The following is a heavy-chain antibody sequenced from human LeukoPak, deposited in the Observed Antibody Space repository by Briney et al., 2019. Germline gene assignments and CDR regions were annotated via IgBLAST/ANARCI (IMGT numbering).Heavy chain of an antibody. CDR1: GFTFGDYA. J-gene: IGHJ3*02. Sequence: GRSLRLSCTASGFTFGDYAMSWFRQAPGKGLEWVGFIRSKAYGGTTEYAASVKGRFTISRDDSKSIAYLQMNSLKTEDTAVYYCTRDPPRRWFGELLWALDAFDIWGQGTTVTVSS. D-gene: IGHD3-10*01. CDR3: TRDPPRRWFGELLWALDAFDI. V-gene: IGHV3-49*03. CDR2: IRSKAYGGTT.